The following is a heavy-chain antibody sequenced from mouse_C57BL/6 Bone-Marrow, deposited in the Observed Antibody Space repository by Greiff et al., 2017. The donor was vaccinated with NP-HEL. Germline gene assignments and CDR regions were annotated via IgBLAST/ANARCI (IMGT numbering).Heavy chain of an antibody. CDR2: IDPETGGT. D-gene: IGHD1-1*01. CDR1: GYTFTDYE. CDR3: TRSDYGSLGSMDY. Sequence: QVQLQQSGAELVRPGASVTLSCKASGYTFTDYEMHWVKQTPVHGLEWIGAIDPETGGTAYNQKFKGKAILTADQSSSTAYMELRSLTSEDSAVYYCTRSDYGSLGSMDYWGQGTSVTVSS. J-gene: IGHJ4*01. V-gene: IGHV1-15*01.